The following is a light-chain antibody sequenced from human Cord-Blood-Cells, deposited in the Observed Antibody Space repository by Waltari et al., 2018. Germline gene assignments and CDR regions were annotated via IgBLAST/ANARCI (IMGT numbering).Light chain of an antibody. J-gene: IGKJ5*01. Sequence: EIVLTQSPATLSLSPGERATLSCRASQGVSSYLAWYQQKPGQAPRRLIYDASNRATDIPARFSGSGSGTDFTLTISSLEPEDFAVYYCQQRSNWPPITFGQGTRLEIK. CDR2: DAS. V-gene: IGKV3-11*01. CDR1: QGVSSY. CDR3: QQRSNWPPIT.